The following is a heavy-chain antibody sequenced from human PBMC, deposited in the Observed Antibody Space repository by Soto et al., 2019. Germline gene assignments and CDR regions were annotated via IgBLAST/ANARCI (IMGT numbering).Heavy chain of an antibody. Sequence: QITLKESGPTLVKPTQTLTLTCTFSGFSLTTSGEAVGWIRQPPGKALEWLALIYWDDDKRSSPSLKSRLTITKDTSNNQVVLTMTNMDPVDTATYYCAHIPGSGQLLYSYYYYMDVWGKGTTVTVS. J-gene: IGHJ6*03. CDR1: GFSLTTSGEA. CDR2: IYWDDDK. D-gene: IGHD3-10*01. V-gene: IGHV2-5*02. CDR3: AHIPGSGQLLYSYYYYMDV.